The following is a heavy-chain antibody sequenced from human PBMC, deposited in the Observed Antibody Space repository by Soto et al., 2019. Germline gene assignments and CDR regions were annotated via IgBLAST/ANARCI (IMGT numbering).Heavy chain of an antibody. J-gene: IGHJ4*02. Sequence: EVQLVESGGGLVQPGGSLRLSCAASGFTSSSYWMGWVRQAPGKGLEWVASIKEDGSEKYYVDSAKGRFTISRDSAKNSLYLQMNSLRAEDTAVYYCTRNEIWGQGTLVTVSS. CDR1: GFTSSSYW. V-gene: IGHV3-7*01. CDR2: IKEDGSEK. CDR3: TRNEI.